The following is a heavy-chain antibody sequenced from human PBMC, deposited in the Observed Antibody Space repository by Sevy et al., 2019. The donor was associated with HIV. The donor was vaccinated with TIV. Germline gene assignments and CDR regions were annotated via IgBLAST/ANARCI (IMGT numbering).Heavy chain of an antibody. CDR2: ISSSSNDI. Sequence: GGSLRLSCAASGFIFSNYNMHWVRQAPGKGLQWVSCISSSSNDIYYADSLKGRFTISRDNAKNSLYLQMNSLRAEDTAVYYCARDLIRTLWYFDLWGRGTLVTVSS. J-gene: IGHJ2*01. V-gene: IGHV3-21*01. D-gene: IGHD3-22*01. CDR3: ARDLIRTLWYFDL. CDR1: GFIFSNYN.